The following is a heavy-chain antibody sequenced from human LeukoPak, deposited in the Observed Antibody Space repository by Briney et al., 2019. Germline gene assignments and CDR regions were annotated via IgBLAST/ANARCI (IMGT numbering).Heavy chain of an antibody. V-gene: IGHV3-48*02. Sequence: GGSLRLSCAASGFTFSSYSMTWVRQAPGKGLEWVSYISSSSSTIYYADSVKGRFTISRDNAKNSLYLQMNSLRDEDTAVYYCARRDGYCSGGSCYSGYYYYGMDVWGQGTTVTVSS. CDR3: ARRDGYCSGGSCYSGYYYYGMDV. CDR1: GFTFSSYS. CDR2: ISSSSSTI. D-gene: IGHD2-15*01. J-gene: IGHJ6*02.